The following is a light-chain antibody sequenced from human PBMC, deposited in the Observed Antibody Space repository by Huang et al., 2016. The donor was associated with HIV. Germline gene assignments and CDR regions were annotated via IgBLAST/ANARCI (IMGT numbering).Light chain of an antibody. Sequence: IQLTQSPTSLSASVGDRVTIACRASQAIGAYLNWCQQKPGSSPSILISGVSSLHTWTPSRFSGSGSGTEVTLIIRGVQFDVVATYFCQQSYSALITFGQGTRLEIK. J-gene: IGKJ5*01. CDR3: QQSYSALIT. CDR1: QAIGAY. V-gene: IGKV1-39*01. CDR2: GVS.